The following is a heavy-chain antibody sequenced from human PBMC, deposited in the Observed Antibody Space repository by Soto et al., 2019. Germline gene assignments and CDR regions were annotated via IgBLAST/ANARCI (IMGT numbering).Heavy chain of an antibody. V-gene: IGHV3-23*01. D-gene: IGHD6-25*01. CDR3: AKGSASGSPYYFDL. Sequence: GGSLRLSCAASGFTFSNYAMSWVRQAPGKGLEWVSAITGSGGDTYHADSVKGRFTISRDNSKNTLFLQMNRLRADDTAVYYCAKGSASGSPYYFDLWGQGTLVTVSS. CDR1: GFTFSNYA. CDR2: ITGSGGDT. J-gene: IGHJ4*02.